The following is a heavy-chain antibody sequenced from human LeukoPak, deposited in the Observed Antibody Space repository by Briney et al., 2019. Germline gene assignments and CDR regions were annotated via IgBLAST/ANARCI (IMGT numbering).Heavy chain of an antibody. J-gene: IGHJ4*02. D-gene: IGHD5-24*01. Sequence: GASVKVSCKASVGTFSSYAISWERQSPGQGLEWMGGIIPIFGTANYAQKFQGRVTITADESTSTAYMELSSLRSEDTAVYYCARDRGDGYPVVQFDYWGQGTLVTVSS. CDR2: IIPIFGTA. V-gene: IGHV1-69*13. CDR1: VGTFSSYA. CDR3: ARDRGDGYPVVQFDY.